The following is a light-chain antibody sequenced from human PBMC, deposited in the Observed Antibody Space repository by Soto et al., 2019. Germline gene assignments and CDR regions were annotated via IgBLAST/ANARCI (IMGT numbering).Light chain of an antibody. CDR1: QSVSSN. J-gene: IGKJ4*01. CDR2: GAS. Sequence: EIVLTQSPDTLSVSPGERATLSCRASQSVSSNLAWYQQKPGQAPRLLIYGASSRATGIPDRFSGSGSGTEFTLTISRLEPEDFAVYFCQQYGSSPLTFGGGTKVDIK. V-gene: IGKV3-20*01. CDR3: QQYGSSPLT.